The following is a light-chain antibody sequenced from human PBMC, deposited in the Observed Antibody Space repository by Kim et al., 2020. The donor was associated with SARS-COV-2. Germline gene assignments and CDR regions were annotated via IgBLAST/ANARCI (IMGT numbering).Light chain of an antibody. J-gene: IGLJ2*01. CDR1: SSSSGAGYD. CDR2: GNS. CDR3: QSYDSSLSGSV. V-gene: IGLV1-40*01. Sequence: QRVTISCNGSSSSSGAGYDVHGYQQLPGTAPKLLIYGNSNRPSGVPDRFSGSKSGTSASLAITGLQAEDEADYYCQSYDSSLSGSVFGGGTQLTVL.